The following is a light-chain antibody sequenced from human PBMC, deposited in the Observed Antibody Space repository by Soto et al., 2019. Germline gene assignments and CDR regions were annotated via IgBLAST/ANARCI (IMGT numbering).Light chain of an antibody. CDR1: QSVSSSY. V-gene: IGKV3-20*01. CDR3: QQYGSSPGFT. CDR2: GAS. Sequence: EIVLTQSPGTLSLSPGERATLSCRASQSVSSSYLAWYQQKPGQAPRLILYGASSRATGILDRFSGSGSGTDFSLTISRLEPEDFAVYYCQQYGSSPGFTFGPGTKVDIK. J-gene: IGKJ3*01.